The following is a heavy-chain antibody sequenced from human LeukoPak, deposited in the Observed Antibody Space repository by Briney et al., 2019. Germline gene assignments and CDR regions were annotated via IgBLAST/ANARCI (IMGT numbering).Heavy chain of an antibody. D-gene: IGHD4-17*01. CDR3: ARDAMSSVTTSPHYFDY. V-gene: IGHV1-18*01. J-gene: IGHJ4*02. Sequence: ASVKVSCKASGYTFTSYGISWVRQAPGQGLEWMGWISAYNGNTNYAQKLQGRVTMTTDTSTSTVYMELSSLRSEDTAVYYCARDAMSSVTTSPHYFDYWAREPWSPSPQ. CDR2: ISAYNGNT. CDR1: GYTFTSYG.